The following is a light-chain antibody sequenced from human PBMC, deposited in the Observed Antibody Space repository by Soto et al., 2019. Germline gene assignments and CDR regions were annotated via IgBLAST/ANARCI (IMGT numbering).Light chain of an antibody. V-gene: IGLV1-47*01. J-gene: IGLJ1*01. Sequence: QSVLTQPPSASGTPGQRVTISCSGSSCNIGSNYVYWYQQLPGTAPKLLIYRNNQRPSGVPDRFSGSKSGTSASLAISGLRSEDEADYYCAAWDDSLSVYVFGTGTKLTVL. CDR3: AAWDDSLSVYV. CDR2: RNN. CDR1: SCNIGSNY.